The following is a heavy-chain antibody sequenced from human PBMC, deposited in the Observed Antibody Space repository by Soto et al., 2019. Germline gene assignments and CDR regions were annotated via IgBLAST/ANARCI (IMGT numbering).Heavy chain of an antibody. V-gene: IGHV1-2*02. J-gene: IGHJ4*02. D-gene: IGHD1-1*01. CDR1: GYTFTDYF. CDR3: ARSTQYSASLEFDY. Sequence: QVQLVQSGAEVRKPGASVKVACTASGYTFTDYFIHWVRQAPGQGLEWMGWINPATGGTVFAQNFQGRVTMARDTPVNTVNMEPSSLRSGDTALYYCARSTQYSASLEFDYWGQGTLVAVSS. CDR2: INPATGGT.